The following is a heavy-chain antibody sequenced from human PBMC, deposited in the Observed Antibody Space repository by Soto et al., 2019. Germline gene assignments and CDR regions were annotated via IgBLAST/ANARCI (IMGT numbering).Heavy chain of an antibody. Sequence: QVQLVESGGGVVQPGRSLRLSCAASGFPFTSYGRHWVREGPDKGLGGVAIISYDGRDKYYANTVKGRFTISRDNSKNTLYLQMNSLRPEDTALYYCVGGQYYFDYRGQGPLVIVSS. V-gene: IGHV3-30*03. CDR3: VGGQYYFDY. CDR1: GFPFTSYG. D-gene: IGHD3-10*01. CDR2: ISYDGRDK. J-gene: IGHJ4*02.